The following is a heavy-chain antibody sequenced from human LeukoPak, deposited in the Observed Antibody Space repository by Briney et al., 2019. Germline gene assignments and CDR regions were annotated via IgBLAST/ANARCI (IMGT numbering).Heavy chain of an antibody. Sequence: PSETLSLTCTVSGGSISSYYWSWIRQPPGKGLEWIGYIYYSGSTNYNPSLKSRVTISVDTSKNQFSLKPSSVTAADPAVYYCARGGGELGYSYGQADFDYWGQGTLVTVSS. CDR3: ARGGGELGYSYGQADFDY. D-gene: IGHD5-18*01. CDR1: GGSISSYY. CDR2: IYYSGST. J-gene: IGHJ4*02. V-gene: IGHV4-59*01.